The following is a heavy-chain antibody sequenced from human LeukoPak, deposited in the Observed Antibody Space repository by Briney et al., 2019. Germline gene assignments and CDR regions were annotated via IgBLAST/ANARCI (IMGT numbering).Heavy chain of an antibody. D-gene: IGHD3-3*01. Sequence: SETLSLTCTVSGGSISTYYWSWIRQPPGKGLEWIGYVYYSGSTNYNPSLNSRLTISIDTSRNQFSLRLSSVTAADTAVYYCSRGLDFRSGYSFDYWGQGILVTVSS. CDR1: GGSISTYY. V-gene: IGHV4-59*01. CDR3: SRGLDFRSGYSFDY. J-gene: IGHJ4*02. CDR2: VYYSGST.